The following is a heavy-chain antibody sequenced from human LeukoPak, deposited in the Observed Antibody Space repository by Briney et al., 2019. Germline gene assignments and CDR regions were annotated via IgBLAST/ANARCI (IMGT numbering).Heavy chain of an antibody. D-gene: IGHD5-24*01. J-gene: IGHJ6*02. CDR1: GGSFYRFH. CDR3: ARGRSTRMRNYYYYGMDV. Sequence: PSETVSLICAVYGGSFYRFHERWLPQPPGKGREGIGEIKHSGRTTYNPSLKSRVTISVDTSKNQVSLKLSSVTAADTAVYYCARGRSTRMRNYYYYGMDVWGQGTTVTVSS. V-gene: IGHV4-34*01. CDR2: IKHSGRT.